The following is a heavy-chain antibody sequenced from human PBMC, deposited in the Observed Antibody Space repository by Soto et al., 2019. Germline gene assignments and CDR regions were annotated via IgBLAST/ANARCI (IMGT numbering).Heavy chain of an antibody. CDR1: GFTFSDYY. V-gene: IGHV3-11*06. CDR2: ISSSSGYT. D-gene: IGHD4-17*01. J-gene: IGHJ4*02. CDR3: AKEYGRLDY. Sequence: GGPLRLSCAASGFTFSDYYMSWIRQAPGKGLEWVSYISSSSGYTNYADSVKGLFTISRDNAKNSLYLQMNSLRAEDTAVYYCAKEYGRLDYWGQGTLVTVSS.